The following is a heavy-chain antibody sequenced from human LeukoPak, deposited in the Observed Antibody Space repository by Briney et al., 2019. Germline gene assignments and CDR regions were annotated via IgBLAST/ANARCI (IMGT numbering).Heavy chain of an antibody. J-gene: IGHJ4*02. Sequence: PGGSLRLSCAASGFTFSTYWMHWVRQAPGTGLVWVSLINSDGSSTNYADSVKGRFTISRDNAKNSLYLQMNSLRDEDTAVYYCARDAGGDGYNYHYWGQGTLVTVSS. CDR1: GFTFSTYW. CDR3: ARDAGGDGYNYHY. CDR2: INSDGSST. D-gene: IGHD5-24*01. V-gene: IGHV3-74*01.